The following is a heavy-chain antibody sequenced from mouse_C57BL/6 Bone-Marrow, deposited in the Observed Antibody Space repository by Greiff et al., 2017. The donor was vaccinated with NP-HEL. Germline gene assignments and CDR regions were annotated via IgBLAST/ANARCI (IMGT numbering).Heavy chain of an antibody. CDR3: ARGEDYGAWFAY. Sequence: EVKLVESEGGLVQPGSSMKLSCTASGFTFSDYYMAWVRQVPEKGLEWVANINYDGSSTYYLDSLKSRFIISRDNAKNILYLQMSSLKSEDTATYYCARGEDYGAWFAYWGQGTLVTVSA. CDR2: INYDGSST. J-gene: IGHJ3*01. D-gene: IGHD1-1*01. V-gene: IGHV5-16*01. CDR1: GFTFSDYY.